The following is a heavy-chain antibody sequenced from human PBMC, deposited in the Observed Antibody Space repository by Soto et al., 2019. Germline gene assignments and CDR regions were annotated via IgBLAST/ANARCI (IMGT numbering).Heavy chain of an antibody. D-gene: IGHD2-2*01. J-gene: IGHJ5*02. V-gene: IGHV4-31*03. Sequence: SETLSLTCNVSGGSISSGGYYRSWIRQHPGKGLEWIGYIYYRGSTDYNPSLKSRVTISVDTSKNQFSLKLSSVTAADTAVYYCARDGAAAQQGRWFYPLGQGTLVTVSS. CDR3: ARDGAAAQQGRWFYP. CDR1: GGSISSGGYY. CDR2: IYYRGST.